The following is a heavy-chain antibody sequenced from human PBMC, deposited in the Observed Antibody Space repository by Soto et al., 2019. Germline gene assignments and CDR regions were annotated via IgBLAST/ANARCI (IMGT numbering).Heavy chain of an antibody. CDR1: GFTFDDYA. CDR2: ISWNSGSI. V-gene: IGHV3-9*01. Sequence: EVQLVESGRGLVQPGRSLRLSCAASGFTFDDYAMHWVRQAPGKGLEWVSGISWNSGSIGYADSVKGRFTISRDNAKNSLYLQMNSLRAEDTALYYCAKVYGDYLFDYWGQGTLVTVSS. CDR3: AKVYGDYLFDY. J-gene: IGHJ4*02. D-gene: IGHD4-17*01.